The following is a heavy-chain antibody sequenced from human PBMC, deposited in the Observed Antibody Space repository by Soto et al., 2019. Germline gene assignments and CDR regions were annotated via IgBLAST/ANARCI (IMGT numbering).Heavy chain of an antibody. CDR1: GGSISSGGYY. Sequence: QVQLQESGPGLVKPSQTLSLTCTVSGGSISSGGYYWSWIRQHPGKGLEWIGYIYYSGSTYYNPSLTSRVTISVDTSKNQFSLKLSSVTAADTAVYYCAREPYYDSKRCAFDIWGQGTMVTVSS. V-gene: IGHV4-31*03. J-gene: IGHJ3*02. CDR3: AREPYYDSKRCAFDI. CDR2: IYYSGST. D-gene: IGHD3-22*01.